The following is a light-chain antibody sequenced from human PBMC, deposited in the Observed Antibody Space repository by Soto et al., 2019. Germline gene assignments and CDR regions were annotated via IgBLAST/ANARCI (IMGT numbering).Light chain of an antibody. V-gene: IGKV1-5*03. CDR3: QQAASFPIT. J-gene: IGKJ5*01. CDR1: QSISSW. CDR2: EAS. Sequence: DIQMTQSPSTLSASVGDRVTITCRASQSISSWLAWYQQKPGKAPKLLIYEASSLQSGVPSRFSGSGSGTDFTLTINGLQPEDFATYYCQQAASFPITFGQGTRLEIK.